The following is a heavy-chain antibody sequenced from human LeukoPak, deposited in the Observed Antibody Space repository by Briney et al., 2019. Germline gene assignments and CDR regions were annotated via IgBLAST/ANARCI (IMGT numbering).Heavy chain of an antibody. CDR1: GGSVRDNY. D-gene: IGHD6-13*01. CDR2: IHHSGST. Sequence: SETLSLTCAVYGGSVRDNYWSWIRQPPGKGLEWIGEIHHSGSTKYNPSLKSRVTISLDTSKNQFSLKLNSMTAADTAVYYCAGHVSTAAGGRWGQGTLVTVSS. CDR3: AGHVSTAAGGR. V-gene: IGHV4-34*01. J-gene: IGHJ4*02.